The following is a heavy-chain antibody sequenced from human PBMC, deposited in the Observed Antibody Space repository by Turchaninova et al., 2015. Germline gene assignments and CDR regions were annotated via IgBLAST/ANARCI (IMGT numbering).Heavy chain of an antibody. CDR1: GGTFSTST. J-gene: IGHJ4*02. CDR2: ITPMFGTP. D-gene: IGHD3-22*01. Sequence: QVRLVQSGAEVKKPGSSVKVSCTASGGTFSTSTISWVRQAPGQGLEWMGGITPMFGTPNYAQKFQGRVIITADEFTSTAYMELRSLRSEDTALYYCARGPDSSSYYYFYWGQGTLVTVSS. CDR3: ARGPDSSSYYYFY. V-gene: IGHV1-69*12.